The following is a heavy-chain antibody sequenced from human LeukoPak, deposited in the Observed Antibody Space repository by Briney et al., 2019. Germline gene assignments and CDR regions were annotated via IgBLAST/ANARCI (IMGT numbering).Heavy chain of an antibody. CDR2: IYYSGST. D-gene: IGHD3-22*01. CDR1: GGSIRSGDHF. J-gene: IGHJ3*02. CDR3: ARDYYDSSGYFVNDAFDI. V-gene: IGHV4-30-4*08. Sequence: KASETLSFTCTVSGGSIRSGDHFWRCIRHPPGKGLEWTVYIYYSGSTYYNPSLKSRVTISVDTSKNQFSLKLSSVTAADTAVYYCARDYYDSSGYFVNDAFDIWGQGTMVTVSS.